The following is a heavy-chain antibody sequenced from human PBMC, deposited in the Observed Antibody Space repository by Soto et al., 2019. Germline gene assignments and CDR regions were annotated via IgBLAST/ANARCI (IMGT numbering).Heavy chain of an antibody. V-gene: IGHV3-23*01. J-gene: IGHJ4*02. CDR3: SQDRGGGVVSPSHDY. CDR2: IRATGGQT. D-gene: IGHD2-21*01. CDR1: GFTFRNFV. Sequence: EVQLLESGGGMVQPGGSLRLSCAASGFTFRNFVMSWVRQAPGKGLEWVSAIRATGGQTFYADSVKGRFTISRDNSKNMVVLQINRPGEGEPALYFRSQDRGGGVVSPSHDYWGQGTLVTVSS.